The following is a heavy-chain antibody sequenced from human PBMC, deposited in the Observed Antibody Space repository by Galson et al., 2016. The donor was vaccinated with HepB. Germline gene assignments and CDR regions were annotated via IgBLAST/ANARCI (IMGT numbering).Heavy chain of an antibody. CDR1: GDSVSNNFAA. J-gene: IGHJ6*02. D-gene: IGHD3-10*01. Sequence: CAISGDSVSNNFAAWVWIRQSPSRGLEWLGRTYQRSQWNYDYAVPVPSRLFITPATSKNQFSLQLTYVNPEDTAVYDCARAIWLGRGMDGWGQGTTVTVSS. V-gene: IGHV6-1*01. CDR2: TYQRSQWNY. CDR3: ARAIWLGRGMDG.